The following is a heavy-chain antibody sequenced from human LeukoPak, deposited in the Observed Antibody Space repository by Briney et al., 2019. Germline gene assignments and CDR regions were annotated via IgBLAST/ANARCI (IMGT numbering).Heavy chain of an antibody. CDR1: GFIFCGYA. D-gene: IGHD4/OR15-4a*01. J-gene: IGHJ6*03. CDR2: IRFDGSDK. V-gene: IGHV3-30*02. CDR3: AKVLPLTFYYMDV. Sequence: GGSLRLSCAASGFIFCGYAMTWVRQAPGKGLEWVAFIRFDGSDKYYADSVKGRFTISRDNSKNTLYLQMNSLRIEDTAMYYCAKVLPLTFYYMDVWGKGTTVTVSS.